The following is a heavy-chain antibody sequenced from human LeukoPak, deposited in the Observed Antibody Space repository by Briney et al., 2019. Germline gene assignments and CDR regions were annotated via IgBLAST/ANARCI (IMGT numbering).Heavy chain of an antibody. J-gene: IGHJ4*02. V-gene: IGHV4-59*01. CDR2: IYYSGST. D-gene: IGHD3-22*01. Sequence: SETLSLTCTVSGGSISSYYWSWIRQPPGKGLEWIGYIYYSGSTNYNPSLKSRVTISVDTSKNQFSLKLSSVTAADTAVYYCASHSSGYYRGLFDYWGQGTLVTVSS. CDR3: ASHSSGYYRGLFDY. CDR1: GGSISSYY.